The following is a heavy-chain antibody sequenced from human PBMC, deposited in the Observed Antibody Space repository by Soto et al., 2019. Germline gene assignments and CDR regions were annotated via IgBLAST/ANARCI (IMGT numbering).Heavy chain of an antibody. D-gene: IGHD2-2*01. J-gene: IGHJ4*02. CDR1: GGSFSGYY. CDR3: ARGDCSSTGCRNYGDYHY. V-gene: IGHV4-34*01. Sequence: QVQLQQWGAGLLKPSETLSLTCAVYGGSFSGYYWSWIRQPPGKGLEWVGEINRSGSTNYNPSLSSRATLSVDTAKNQSSLELSSVTAADTAVYYCARGDCSSTGCRNYGDYHYWGQGTPVTVSS. CDR2: INRSGST.